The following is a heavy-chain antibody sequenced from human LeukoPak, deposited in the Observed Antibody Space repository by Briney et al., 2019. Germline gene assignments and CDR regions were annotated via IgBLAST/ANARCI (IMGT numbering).Heavy chain of an antibody. J-gene: IGHJ4*02. CDR2: IIPILGIA. CDR1: GYTFTSYG. V-gene: IGHV1-69*04. CDR3: ARDLRVNLWSSGWYYFDY. D-gene: IGHD6-19*01. Sequence: SVKVSCKASGYTFTSYGISWVRQAPGQGLEWMGRIIPILGIANYAQKFQGRVTITADKSTSTAYMELSSLRSEDTAVYYCARDLRVNLWSSGWYYFDYWGQGTLVTVSS.